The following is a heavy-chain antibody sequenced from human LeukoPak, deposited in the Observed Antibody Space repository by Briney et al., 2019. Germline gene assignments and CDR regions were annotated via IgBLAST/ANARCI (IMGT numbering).Heavy chain of an antibody. D-gene: IGHD3-22*01. CDR2: ISYDGSNK. V-gene: IGHV3-30*18. CDR1: GFTFSSYG. J-gene: IGHJ4*02. Sequence: GGSLRLSCAASGFTFSSYGMHWVRQAPGKGLEWVAAISYDGSNKYYADSVKGRFTISRDNSNNTLYLQMNSLRAEDTAVYYCAKDSSYYYDSSGYSPLDSWGQGTLVTVSS. CDR3: AKDSSYYYDSSGYSPLDS.